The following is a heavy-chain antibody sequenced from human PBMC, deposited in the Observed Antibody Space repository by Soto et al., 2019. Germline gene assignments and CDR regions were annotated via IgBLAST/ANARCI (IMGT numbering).Heavy chain of an antibody. Sequence: GASVKVSCKASGYTFTGYYMHWVRQAPGQGLEWMGWINPNSGGTNYAQKFQGWVTMTRDTSISTAYMELSRLRSDDTAVYCCARGTSLRYFDWLLYYWGQGTLVTVSS. D-gene: IGHD3-9*01. CDR1: GYTFTGYY. CDR2: INPNSGGT. V-gene: IGHV1-2*04. J-gene: IGHJ4*02. CDR3: ARGTSLRYFDWLLYY.